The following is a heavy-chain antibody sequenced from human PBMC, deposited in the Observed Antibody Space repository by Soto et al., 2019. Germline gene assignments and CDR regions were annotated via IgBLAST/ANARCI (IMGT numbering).Heavy chain of an antibody. CDR2: IRGRGGGT. CDR1: GFPFSMFA. D-gene: IGHD3-10*01. CDR3: AKASGRVHYGMHV. V-gene: IGHV3-23*01. Sequence: EVQVLESGGGSVQPGGSLRLSCAASGFPFSMFAMNWVRQAPGKGLEWVSGIRGRGGGTYYADSVKGRFTISRDDSRNMLYLEMNTLRGEHTAVYYCAKASGRVHYGMHVWGQGTTVTVSS. J-gene: IGHJ6*02.